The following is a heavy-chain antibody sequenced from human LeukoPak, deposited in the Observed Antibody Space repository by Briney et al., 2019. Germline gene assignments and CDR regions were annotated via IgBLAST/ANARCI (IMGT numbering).Heavy chain of an antibody. J-gene: IGHJ4*02. CDR3: ARGGAYYYGSGSSYYFDY. D-gene: IGHD3-10*01. Sequence: AASVKVSCKASGYTFTSYDINWVRQATGQGLEWMGWMNPNSGNTGYAQKFQGRVTMTRNTSISTAYMELSSLRSEDTAVYYCARGGAYYYGSGSSYYFDYWGQGTLVTVSS. CDR2: MNPNSGNT. V-gene: IGHV1-8*01. CDR1: GYTFTSYD.